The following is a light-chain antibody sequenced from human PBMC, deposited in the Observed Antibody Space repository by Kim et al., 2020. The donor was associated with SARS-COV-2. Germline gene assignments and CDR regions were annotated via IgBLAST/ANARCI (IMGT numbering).Light chain of an antibody. CDR2: DVS. V-gene: IGLV2-14*03. CDR3: SSYTSSSTL. CDR1: GSDVGGYTY. Sequence: PGQSITISCTGTGSDVGGYTYFPWSQQHPGKAPKLMIYDVSNRPSGVSTRFSGSKSGTTASLTISGLQAADEADYYCSSYTSSSTLFGGGTQLTVL. J-gene: IGLJ3*02.